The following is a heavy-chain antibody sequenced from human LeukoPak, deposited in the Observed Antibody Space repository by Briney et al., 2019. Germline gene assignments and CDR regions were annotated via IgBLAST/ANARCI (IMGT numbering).Heavy chain of an antibody. D-gene: IGHD3-22*01. Sequence: PGGSLRLSCAASGFTFSSYEMNWVRQAPGKGLEWVSYISSSGSTIYYADSVKGRFTISRDNAKNSLYLQMNSLRAEDTAVYYCARARSSGYYNAFDIWGQGTMVTVSS. CDR2: ISSSGSTI. J-gene: IGHJ3*02. CDR3: ARARSSGYYNAFDI. V-gene: IGHV3-48*03. CDR1: GFTFSSYE.